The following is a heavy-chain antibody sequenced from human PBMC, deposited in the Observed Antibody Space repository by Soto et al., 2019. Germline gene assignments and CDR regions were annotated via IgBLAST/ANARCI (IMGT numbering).Heavy chain of an antibody. CDR3: ASYYDFWSGYYL. D-gene: IGHD3-3*01. CDR1: GDSVSSGSYY. CDR2: IYYSGST. J-gene: IGHJ4*02. Sequence: SETLSLTCTVSGDSVSSGSYYWSWIRQPPGKGLEWIGYIYYSGSTKYNPSLKSRVTTSVDRSKNQFFLKLTSVTAADTAVYYCASYYDFWSGYYLWGQGTLVTVSS. V-gene: IGHV4-61*01.